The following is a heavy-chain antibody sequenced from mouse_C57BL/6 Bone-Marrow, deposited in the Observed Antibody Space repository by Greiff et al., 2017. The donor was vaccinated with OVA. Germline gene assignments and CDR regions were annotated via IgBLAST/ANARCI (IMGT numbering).Heavy chain of an antibody. CDR3: ARAGSNYYGSSYGWFAY. CDR2: ISNGGGST. Sequence: EVNVVESGGGLVQPGGSLKLSCAASGFTFSDYYMYWVRQTPEKRLEWVAYISNGGGSTYYPDTVKGRFTISRDNAKNTLYLQMSRLKSEDTAMYSCARAGSNYYGSSYGWFAYWGQGTLVTVSA. D-gene: IGHD1-1*01. CDR1: GFTFSDYY. J-gene: IGHJ3*01. V-gene: IGHV5-12*01.